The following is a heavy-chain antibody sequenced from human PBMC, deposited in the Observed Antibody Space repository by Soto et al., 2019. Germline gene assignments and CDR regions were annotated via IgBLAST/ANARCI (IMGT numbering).Heavy chain of an antibody. Sequence: ASVKVSCKASGYTFTSYAMHWVRQAPGQRLEWMGWINAGNGNTKYSQKLQGRVTITRDTSASTAYMELSSLRSEDTAVYYCARDTAMVAFDYWGQGTLVTVAS. J-gene: IGHJ4*02. D-gene: IGHD5-18*01. CDR1: GYTFTSYA. V-gene: IGHV1-3*01. CDR3: ARDTAMVAFDY. CDR2: INAGNGNT.